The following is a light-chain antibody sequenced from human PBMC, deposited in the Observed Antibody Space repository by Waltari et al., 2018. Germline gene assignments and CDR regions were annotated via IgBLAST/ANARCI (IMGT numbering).Light chain of an antibody. CDR2: YAS. CDR3: QVWDANNDPGV. Sequence: SYVLTQPPSVSVAPGKTARITCGGNNIGTKSVHWYQQKPGQAPILVISYASDRPSGIPERFSGSNAGNTATLTISRVEAADEADYCCQVWDANNDPGVFGTGTEVTVL. V-gene: IGLV3-21*04. J-gene: IGLJ1*01. CDR1: NIGTKS.